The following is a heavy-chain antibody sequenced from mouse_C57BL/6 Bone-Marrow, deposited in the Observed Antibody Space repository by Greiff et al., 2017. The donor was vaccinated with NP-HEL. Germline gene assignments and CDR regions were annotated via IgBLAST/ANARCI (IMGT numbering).Heavy chain of an antibody. J-gene: IGHJ3*01. CDR2: IYPRSGNT. D-gene: IGHD2-5*01. CDR1: GYTFTSYG. Sequence: QVQLQQSGAELARPGASVKLSCKASGYTFTSYGISWVKQRTGQGLEWIGEIYPRSGNTYYNEKFKGKATLTADKSSSTAYMELRSLTSEDSAVYFCARRCYSNPAWFAYWGQGTLVTVSA. CDR3: ARRCYSNPAWFAY. V-gene: IGHV1-81*01.